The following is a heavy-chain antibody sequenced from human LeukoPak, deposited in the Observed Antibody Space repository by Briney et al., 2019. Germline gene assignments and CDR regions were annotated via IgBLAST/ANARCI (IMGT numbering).Heavy chain of an antibody. CDR3: AKECRYSSSWYYFDY. Sequence: GGSLRLSCAASVFTFSSYGMSWVRQAPGKGLEWVSAISGSGGSTYYADSVKGRFSISRDNSKNTLYLQMNSLRAEDTAVYYCAKECRYSSSWYYFDYWGQGTLVTVSS. D-gene: IGHD6-13*01. V-gene: IGHV3-23*01. CDR1: VFTFSSYG. J-gene: IGHJ4*02. CDR2: ISGSGGST.